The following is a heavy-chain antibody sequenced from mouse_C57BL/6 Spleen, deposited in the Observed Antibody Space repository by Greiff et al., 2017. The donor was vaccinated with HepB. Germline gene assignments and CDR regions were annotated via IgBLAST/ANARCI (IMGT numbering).Heavy chain of an antibody. Sequence: VQLQQSGPGLVKPSQSLSLTCSVTGYSITSGYYWNWIRQFPGNKLEWMGYISYDGSNNYNPSLKNRISITRDTSKNQFFLKLNSVTTEDTATYYCARVYYDYGGVFDYWGQGTTLTVSS. J-gene: IGHJ2*01. CDR1: GYSITSGYY. CDR3: ARVYYDYGGVFDY. D-gene: IGHD2-4*01. CDR2: ISYDGSN. V-gene: IGHV3-6*01.